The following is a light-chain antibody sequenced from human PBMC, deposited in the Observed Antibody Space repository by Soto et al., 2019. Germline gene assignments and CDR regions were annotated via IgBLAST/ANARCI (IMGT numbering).Light chain of an antibody. V-gene: IGKV3-15*01. Sequence: EIVMMQSPATLSISPGERATLSCRASQSIIRNLAWYQQKPGQAPRLLIYVASTRATGIPDRFSGSGSGTEFTLAISSLQSEEFAVYYCQQYNMWPLTFGGGTKVEIK. J-gene: IGKJ4*01. CDR2: VAS. CDR1: QSIIRN. CDR3: QQYNMWPLT.